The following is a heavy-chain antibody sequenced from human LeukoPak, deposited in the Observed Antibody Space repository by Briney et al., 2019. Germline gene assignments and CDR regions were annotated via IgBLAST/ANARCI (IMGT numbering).Heavy chain of an antibody. D-gene: IGHD2/OR15-2a*01. CDR2: IYHSGHT. CDR1: GASISSDY. V-gene: IGHV4-59*08. Sequence: SKTLSLTCTVSGASISSDYWSWIRQPPGKGLEWIGYIYHSGHTMSNPSLKSRVTISIDTSNNQFSLKLSSVTAADTAVYYCARHPFQYPFDYWGPGTLVSVSS. CDR3: ARHPFQYPFDY. J-gene: IGHJ4*02.